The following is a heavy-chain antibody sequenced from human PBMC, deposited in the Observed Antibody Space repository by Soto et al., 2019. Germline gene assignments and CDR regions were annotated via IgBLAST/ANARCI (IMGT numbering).Heavy chain of an antibody. J-gene: IGHJ1*01. CDR2: ISSGGSYI. Sequence: GGSLRLSCAASGFTFRDYYMNWIRQAPGKGLEWVSDISSGGSYINYADSVKGRFTISRDNAENSLFLQMSSLRAEDTAVYYCARANYYDSSGLHHWGRGTLVTVSS. D-gene: IGHD3-22*01. CDR1: GFTFRDYY. V-gene: IGHV3-11*06. CDR3: ARANYYDSSGLHH.